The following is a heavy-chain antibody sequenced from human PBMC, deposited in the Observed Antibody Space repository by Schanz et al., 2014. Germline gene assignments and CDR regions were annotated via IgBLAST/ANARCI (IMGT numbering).Heavy chain of an antibody. CDR3: SKARRRDNRSGGSCFHYPYY. J-gene: IGHJ4*01. CDR1: GFTFSTYA. CDR2: ISGSGGST. Sequence: KLSCAASGFTFSTYAMSWVRQAPGKGLEWVSAISGSGGSTYYADSVKGRFTISRDKSKNRLYLQMNSVRAEDTSVYYCSKARRRDNRSGGSCFHYPYY. D-gene: IGHD2-15*01. V-gene: IGHV3-23*01.